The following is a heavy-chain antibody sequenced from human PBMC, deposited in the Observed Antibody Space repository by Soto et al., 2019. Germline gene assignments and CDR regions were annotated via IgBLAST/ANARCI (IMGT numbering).Heavy chain of an antibody. CDR1: GYSISSGYY. V-gene: IGHV4-4*07. Sequence: SETLSLTCAVSGYSISSGYYWSWIRQPAGKGLEWIGRIYTSGSTNYNPSLKSRVTMSVDTSMNQFSLKLSSVTAADTAVYYCARDPGYCSGGSCYGVVDYWGQGTLVTVSS. D-gene: IGHD2-15*01. J-gene: IGHJ4*02. CDR2: IYTSGST. CDR3: ARDPGYCSGGSCYGVVDY.